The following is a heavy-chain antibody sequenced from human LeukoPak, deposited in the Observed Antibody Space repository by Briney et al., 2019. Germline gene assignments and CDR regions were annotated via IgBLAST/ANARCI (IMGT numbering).Heavy chain of an antibody. J-gene: IGHJ4*02. CDR2: ITSDGSST. D-gene: IGHD5-24*01. V-gene: IGHV3-74*01. Sequence: GGSLRLSCAASGFTFSSYWMHWVRQAPGKGLVWVSRITSDGSSTSYADSVKGRFTISRDNAKNTLYLQMNSLRAEDTAVYYCARNTKMAAPNFDYWGQGTLVTVSS. CDR3: ARNTKMAAPNFDY. CDR1: GFTFSSYW.